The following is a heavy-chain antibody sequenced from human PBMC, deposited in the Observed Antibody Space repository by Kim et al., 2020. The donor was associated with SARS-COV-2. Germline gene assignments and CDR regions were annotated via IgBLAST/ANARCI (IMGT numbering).Heavy chain of an antibody. V-gene: IGHV3-33*06. D-gene: IGHD6-13*01. J-gene: IGHJ4*02. CDR3: AKECIAVAANPFALFDY. Sequence: VKGRFTISRDNSKNTLYLQMNSLRAEDTAVYYCAKECIAVAANPFALFDYWGQGTLVTVSS.